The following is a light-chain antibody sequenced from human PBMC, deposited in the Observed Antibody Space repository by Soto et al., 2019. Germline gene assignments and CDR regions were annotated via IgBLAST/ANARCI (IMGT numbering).Light chain of an antibody. CDR3: ATWDDSRNGV. J-gene: IGLJ1*01. CDR2: TNN. CDR1: TSNIESHP. Sequence: QSVLTHPPSASWTPGQRIIIACSGSTSNIESHPVNWFQQVPGAAPKLLIKTNNQRPSGVPDRFSGSKSGASASLAISGLQSEDEATYYCATWDDSRNGVFGSGTKVTVL. V-gene: IGLV1-44*01.